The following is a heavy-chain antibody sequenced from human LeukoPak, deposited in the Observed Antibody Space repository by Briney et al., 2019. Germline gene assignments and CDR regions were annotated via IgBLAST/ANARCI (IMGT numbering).Heavy chain of an antibody. CDR3: ARVHMTWLFDY. V-gene: IGHV4-39*07. CDR1: GGSISNYY. D-gene: IGHD3-9*01. CDR2: IYYSGST. J-gene: IGHJ4*02. Sequence: SETLSLTGTVSGGSISNYYWGWIRQPPGEGLEGIGSIYYSGSTYYNPSLKSRVTISVDTSKNQFSLKLSSVTAADTAVYYCARVHMTWLFDYWGQGTLVTVSS.